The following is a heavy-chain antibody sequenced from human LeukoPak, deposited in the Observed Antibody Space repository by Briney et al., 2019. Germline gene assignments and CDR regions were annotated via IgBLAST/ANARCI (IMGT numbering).Heavy chain of an antibody. Sequence: ASVKVSCKASGYTFTGYYMHWVRHAPGQGLEWMGRINPNSGGTNYAQKFQGRVTMTRDTSISTAYMELSRLRSDDTAVYYCARDADVDTLFDYWGQGTLVTVSS. V-gene: IGHV1-2*06. J-gene: IGHJ4*02. D-gene: IGHD5-18*01. CDR2: INPNSGGT. CDR1: GYTFTGYY. CDR3: ARDADVDTLFDY.